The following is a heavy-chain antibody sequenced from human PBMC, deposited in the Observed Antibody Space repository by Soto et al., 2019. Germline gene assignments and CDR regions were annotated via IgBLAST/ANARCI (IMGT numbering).Heavy chain of an antibody. CDR3: ASRDPGTSVDY. D-gene: IGHD1-7*01. V-gene: IGHV4-4*02. CDR2: IYRTGST. Sequence: LSLTCSVSGGSFTSNNWWTWFRQPPGQGLEWIGEIYRTGSTNYNPSLKSRVTISLDKSENQFSLKVTSLTAADTAVYYCASRDPGTSVDYWGQGTLVTVSS. J-gene: IGHJ4*02. CDR1: GGSFTSNNW.